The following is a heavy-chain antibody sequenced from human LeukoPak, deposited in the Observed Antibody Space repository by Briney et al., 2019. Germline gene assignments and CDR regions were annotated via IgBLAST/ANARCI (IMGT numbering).Heavy chain of an antibody. CDR3: ARMRDFWSGYQN. V-gene: IGHV1-2*02. CDR2: INPNSGGT. J-gene: IGHJ4*02. D-gene: IGHD3-3*01. Sequence: MGWINPNSGGTNYAQKFQGRVTMTRDTSISTAYMELSRLRSDDTAVYYCARMRDFWSGYQNWGQGTLVTVSS.